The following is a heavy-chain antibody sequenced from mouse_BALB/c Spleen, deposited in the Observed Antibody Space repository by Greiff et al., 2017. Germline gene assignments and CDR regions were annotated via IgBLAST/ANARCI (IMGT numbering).Heavy chain of an antibody. CDR2: INSGSGGT. D-gene: IGHD2-1*01. V-gene: IGHV1-54*01. CDR3: ARLLHYAMDY. Sequence: VQLQQSGAELVRPGTSVKVSCTASGYAFTNYLIEWVKQSPGQGLEWIGVINSGSGGTSYNEKSKGKATLTADKSSSTDYMQLSSLTSDDSAVYFCARLLHYAMDYWGQGTSVTVSS. J-gene: IGHJ4*01. CDR1: GYAFTNYL.